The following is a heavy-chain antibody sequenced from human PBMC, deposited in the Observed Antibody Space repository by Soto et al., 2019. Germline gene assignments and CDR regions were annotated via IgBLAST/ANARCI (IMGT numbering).Heavy chain of an antibody. V-gene: IGHV3-30*18. J-gene: IGHJ4*02. CDR2: ISYDGSNK. CDR1: GFTFSSYG. D-gene: IGHD5-12*01. CDR3: AKEHHGYVSFRLDY. Sequence: QVQLVESGGGVVQPGRSLRLSCAASGFTFSSYGMYWVRQALGKGLEWVAVISYDGSNKYYADSVKCRFTISRDNTKNTLYLQMNSLRAEDTAVYYCAKEHHGYVSFRLDYWGQGTLVTVSS.